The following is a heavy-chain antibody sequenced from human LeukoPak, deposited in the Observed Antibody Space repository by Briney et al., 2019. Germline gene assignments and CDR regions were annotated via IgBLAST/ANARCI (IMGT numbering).Heavy chain of an antibody. Sequence: GGSLRLSCAASGFTFSSYSMNWVRQAPGKGLEWVSSISSSSSYIYYADSLKGRFTISRDNARNSLYLQMNSLTAEDTAVYYCARGAGTTWDEEADYWGQGTLVTVSS. CDR3: ARGAGTTWDEEADY. D-gene: IGHD6-19*01. CDR1: GFTFSSYS. CDR2: ISSSSSYI. J-gene: IGHJ4*02. V-gene: IGHV3-21*01.